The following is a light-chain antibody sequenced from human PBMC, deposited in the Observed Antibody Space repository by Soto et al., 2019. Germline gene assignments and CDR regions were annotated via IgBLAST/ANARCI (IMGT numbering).Light chain of an antibody. CDR3: QQYKNWPPWT. CDR2: GTS. V-gene: IGKV3-15*01. Sequence: EIVMTQSPAALSLSPGERATLSCRASQSVSDNLAWYQQKPGQAPRLLIFGTSTRATGIPARFSGSGSGTEFTLIISSLQSEDFAVYYCQQYKNWPPWTFGQGTKVEIK. CDR1: QSVSDN. J-gene: IGKJ1*01.